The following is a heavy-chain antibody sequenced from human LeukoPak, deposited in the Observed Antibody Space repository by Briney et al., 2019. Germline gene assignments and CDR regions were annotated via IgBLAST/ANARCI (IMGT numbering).Heavy chain of an antibody. CDR3: ARGRTYGMDV. CDR2: INHSGST. J-gene: IGHJ6*02. Sequence: SETLSLTCAVYGGSFSGYYWSWIRQPPGKGLEWIGEINHSGSTSYNPSLKSRVTISVDTSKNQFSLKLSSVTAADTAVYYCARGRTYGMDVWGQGTTVTVSS. V-gene: IGHV4-34*01. CDR1: GGSFSGYY.